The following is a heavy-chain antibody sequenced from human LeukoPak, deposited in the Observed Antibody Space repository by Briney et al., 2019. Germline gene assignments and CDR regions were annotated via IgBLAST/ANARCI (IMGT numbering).Heavy chain of an antibody. CDR1: GFTFSSYG. CDR2: ISYDGSNK. Sequence: GRSLRLSCAASGFTFSSYGMHWVRQAPGKGLEWVAVISYDGSNKYYADSVKGRFTISRDNSKNTLYLQMNSLRAEDTAVYYCAKGYSGYESFDYWGQGTLVTVSS. J-gene: IGHJ4*02. D-gene: IGHD5-12*01. V-gene: IGHV3-30*18. CDR3: AKGYSGYESFDY.